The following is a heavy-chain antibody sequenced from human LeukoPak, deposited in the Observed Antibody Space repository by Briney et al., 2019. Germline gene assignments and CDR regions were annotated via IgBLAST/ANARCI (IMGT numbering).Heavy chain of an antibody. V-gene: IGHV4-34*01. D-gene: IGHD5-12*01. Sequence: SETLSLTCAVYGGSFSGYYWSWIRQPPGKGLEWIGEINHSGSTNYNPSLKSRVTISVDTSKNQFSLKLSSVTAADTAVYYCAGDIVATRTFDYWGQGTQVTVSS. J-gene: IGHJ4*02. CDR1: GGSFSGYY. CDR2: INHSGST. CDR3: AGDIVATRTFDY.